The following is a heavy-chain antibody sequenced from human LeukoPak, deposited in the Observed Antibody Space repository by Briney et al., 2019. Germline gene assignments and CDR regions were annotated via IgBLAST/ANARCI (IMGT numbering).Heavy chain of an antibody. CDR1: GFTFSSYA. Sequence: GGSLRLSCAASGFTFSSYAMHWVRQAPGKGLEWVAVISYDGSNKYYADSVKGRFTISRDNSKNTLYLQMNSLRAEDTAVYYCARSYQLLTYYYYGMDVWGQGTTVTVSS. J-gene: IGHJ6*02. CDR2: ISYDGSNK. V-gene: IGHV3-30*04. D-gene: IGHD2-2*01. CDR3: ARSYQLLTYYYYGMDV.